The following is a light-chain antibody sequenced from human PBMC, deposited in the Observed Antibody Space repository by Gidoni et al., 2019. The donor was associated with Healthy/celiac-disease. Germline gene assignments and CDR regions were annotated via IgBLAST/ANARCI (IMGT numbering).Light chain of an antibody. CDR3: QQYGSSQT. CDR2: GAS. V-gene: IGKV3-20*01. Sequence: EIVLTQSPGTLSLYPGERATLSCRASQSVSSSYLAWYPQKPGQAPRLLIYGASSRATGIPDRFSGSGSGTDFTLTISRLEPEDFAVYYCQQYGSSQTFGQGTKLEIK. CDR1: QSVSSSY. J-gene: IGKJ2*01.